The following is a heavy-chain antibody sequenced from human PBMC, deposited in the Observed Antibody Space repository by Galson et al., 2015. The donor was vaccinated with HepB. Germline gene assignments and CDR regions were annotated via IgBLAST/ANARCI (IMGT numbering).Heavy chain of an antibody. Sequence: SLRLSCAASGLTFSSYSMNWVRQAPGKGLEWVSYISSSSSTIYYADSVKGRFTISRDNAKNSLYLQMNSLRAEDTAVYYCAREGTGAGGEFDYWGQGTLVTVSS. J-gene: IGHJ4*02. CDR1: GLTFSSYS. CDR3: AREGTGAGGEFDY. CDR2: ISSSSSTI. V-gene: IGHV3-48*01. D-gene: IGHD3/OR15-3a*01.